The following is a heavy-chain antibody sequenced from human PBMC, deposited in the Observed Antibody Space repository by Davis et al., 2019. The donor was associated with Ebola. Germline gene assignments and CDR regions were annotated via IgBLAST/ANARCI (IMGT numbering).Heavy chain of an antibody. D-gene: IGHD5-18*01. J-gene: IGHJ4*02. CDR3: ARVVISDTVIAYYFNY. CDR2: INPDNGDT. V-gene: IGHV1-2*02. Sequence: ASVKVSCKASGYTFTAYYMQWVRQAPGQGLESMGWINPDNGDTNYAQKFKGRVTVTRDTSINTVYMELNSLRSDDTAMYYCARVVISDTVIAYYFNYWGQGTLVTVSS. CDR1: GYTFTAYY.